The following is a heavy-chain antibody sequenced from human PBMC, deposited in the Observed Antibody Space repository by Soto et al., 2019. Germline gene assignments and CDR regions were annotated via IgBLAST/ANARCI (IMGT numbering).Heavy chain of an antibody. D-gene: IGHD5-12*01. Sequence: ASVKVSCKASGYTFTGYYMHWVRQAPGQGLEWMGWINPNSGGTNYAQKFQGWVTMTRDTSISTAYMVLSRLRSDDTAVYYCAGRRDGYNFYFDYWGQGTLVTVSS. CDR1: GYTFTGYY. CDR3: AGRRDGYNFYFDY. CDR2: INPNSGGT. V-gene: IGHV1-2*04. J-gene: IGHJ4*02.